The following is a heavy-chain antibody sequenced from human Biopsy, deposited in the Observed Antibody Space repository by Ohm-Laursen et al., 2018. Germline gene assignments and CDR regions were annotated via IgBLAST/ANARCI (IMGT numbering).Heavy chain of an antibody. J-gene: IGHJ4*02. CDR3: ARSVGIMAAPINY. CDR2: INSVGTI. D-gene: IGHD5-24*01. CDR1: VFIFSDYY. Sequence: SLRLSCSASVFIFSDYYMSWIRQAPGKGLEWVSNINSVGTIYYADSVRGRFTISRDNAKNSLYLQMNSLRVEDTAVYYCARSVGIMAAPINYWGQGTLVTVSS. V-gene: IGHV3-11*01.